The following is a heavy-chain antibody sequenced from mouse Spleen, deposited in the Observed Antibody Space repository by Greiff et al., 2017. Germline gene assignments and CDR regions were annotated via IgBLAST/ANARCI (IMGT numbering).Heavy chain of an antibody. CDR1: GYSITSGYY. Sequence: DVKLQESGPGLVKPSQSLSLTCSVTGYSITSGYYWNWIRQFPGNKLEWMGYISYDGSNNYNPSLKNRISITRDTSKNQFFLTLNSVTTEDTATYYCARDRGRGDWYFDVWGAGPTVTVSS. CDR2: ISYDGSN. D-gene: IGHD3-1*01. CDR3: ARDRGRGDWYFDV. V-gene: IGHV3-6*01. J-gene: IGHJ1*01.